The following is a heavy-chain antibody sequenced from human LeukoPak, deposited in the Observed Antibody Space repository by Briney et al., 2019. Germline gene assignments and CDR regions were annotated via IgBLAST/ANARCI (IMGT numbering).Heavy chain of an antibody. CDR1: GFTFSSYA. Sequence: GGSLRLSCAASGFTFSSYAMHWVRQAPGKGLEWVAVISYDGSNKYYADSVKGRFTISRDNSKNTLYLQMNSLRAEDTAVYYCANAAYAKGYFDYWGQGTLVTVSS. CDR2: ISYDGSNK. J-gene: IGHJ4*02. D-gene: IGHD2-2*01. V-gene: IGHV3-30-3*01. CDR3: ANAAYAKGYFDY.